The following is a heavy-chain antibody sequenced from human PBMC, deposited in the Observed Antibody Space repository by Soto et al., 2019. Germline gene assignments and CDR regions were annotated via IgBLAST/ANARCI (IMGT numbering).Heavy chain of an antibody. D-gene: IGHD2-8*01. V-gene: IGHV3-74*01. CDR2: ITGDGTTT. Sequence: EVQLVESGGGLVQPGGSLRLSCAASGFTFSPYWMHWVRQAPGKGLVWVSRITGDGTTTNYADSVKGRFTISRDNAKNTVYLQMDSLRAEDTAVYYCARDTNYQPDYWGQGTLVTVSS. CDR1: GFTFSPYW. J-gene: IGHJ4*02. CDR3: ARDTNYQPDY.